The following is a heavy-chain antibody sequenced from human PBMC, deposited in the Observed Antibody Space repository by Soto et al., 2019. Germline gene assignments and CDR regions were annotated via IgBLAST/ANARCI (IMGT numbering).Heavy chain of an antibody. D-gene: IGHD3-3*01. CDR3: ARGVTVFGLVSRFWFDP. CDR2: IYNSGIT. V-gene: IGHV4-30-4*01. CDR1: GGCISSGDDS. Sequence: PPETLSLTCTVSGGCISSGDDSWSWVRQSPGKGLEWIGHIYNSGITYYNPSLKSRVVISIDTSRNQFSLRLNSLTAADRAVYFCARGVTVFGLVSRFWFDPWGQGTVVTVSS. J-gene: IGHJ5*02.